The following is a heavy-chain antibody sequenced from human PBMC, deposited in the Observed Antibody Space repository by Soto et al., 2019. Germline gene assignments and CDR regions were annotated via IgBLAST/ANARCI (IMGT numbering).Heavy chain of an antibody. CDR2: INPSGGST. D-gene: IGHD3-22*01. CDR1: GYTFTSYY. Sequence: ASVKVSCKASGYTFTSYYMHWVRQAPGQGLEWMGIINPSGGSTSYAQKFQGRVTMTRDTSTSTVYMELSSLRSEDTAVYYCARDGQPYYYDSSGYFHFDYWGQGPLVTVSS. J-gene: IGHJ4*02. V-gene: IGHV1-46*01. CDR3: ARDGQPYYYDSSGYFHFDY.